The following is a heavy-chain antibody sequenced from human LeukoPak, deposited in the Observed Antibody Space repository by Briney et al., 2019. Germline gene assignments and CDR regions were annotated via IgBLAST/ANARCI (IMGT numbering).Heavy chain of an antibody. D-gene: IGHD3-22*01. CDR3: ARRRYYDSTGYLD. V-gene: IGHV4-39*01. Sequence: SETLSLTCTISGDSISSSSYYWDWIRQCPGKGLEWIGTIYYSGSTYYNASLKSRLFISIDPSINQFSQRLSFVTAADSAVYYCARRRYYDSTGYLDWGQGTLITVSS. CDR1: GDSISSSSYY. CDR2: IYYSGST. J-gene: IGHJ1*01.